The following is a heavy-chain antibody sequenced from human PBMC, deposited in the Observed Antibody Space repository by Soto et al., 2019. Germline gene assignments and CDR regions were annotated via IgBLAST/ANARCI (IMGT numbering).Heavy chain of an antibody. V-gene: IGHV3-74*01. Sequence: LRLSCAASGFTFSSSWMHWVRQAPGKGLVWVSHINSDGTDTNYADSVKGRFTISRDNAKNTVYLQMNSLRAEDTAVYYCARDWSYALNYWGQGSLVTVSS. CDR3: ARDWSYALNY. J-gene: IGHJ4*02. D-gene: IGHD3-16*01. CDR1: GFTFSSSW. CDR2: INSDGTDT.